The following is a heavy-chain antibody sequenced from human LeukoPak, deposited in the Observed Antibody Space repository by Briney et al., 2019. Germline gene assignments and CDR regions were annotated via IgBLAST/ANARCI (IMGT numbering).Heavy chain of an antibody. Sequence: ASVKVSCKASGYTFTKYGISWVRQAPGQGLEWMGWINTMNGNTNYAQKFQGRVTVTIGTSTSTAYMELRSLRDDDTAVYYCARALGDEAYWGQGTLVTVSS. CDR2: INTMNGNT. J-gene: IGHJ4*02. V-gene: IGHV1-18*04. D-gene: IGHD3-16*01. CDR1: GYTFTKYG. CDR3: ARALGDEAY.